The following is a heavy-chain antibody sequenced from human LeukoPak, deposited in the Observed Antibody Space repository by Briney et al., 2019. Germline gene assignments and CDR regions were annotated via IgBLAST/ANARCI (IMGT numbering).Heavy chain of an antibody. CDR2: IYYSGTA. D-gene: IGHD3-3*01. CDR1: GDSVSSSRYY. CDR3: ARQDYDFWSGYYDY. J-gene: IGHJ4*02. V-gene: IGHV4-39*01. Sequence: SETMSLTSIVYGDSVSSSRYYWGWIRQPPGRGLEWFVSIYYSGTAFYNPSLKCRVAISVDTSKNQFSMKLTSVTAADTAVYFCARQDYDFWSGYYDYWGQGTLVTVSS.